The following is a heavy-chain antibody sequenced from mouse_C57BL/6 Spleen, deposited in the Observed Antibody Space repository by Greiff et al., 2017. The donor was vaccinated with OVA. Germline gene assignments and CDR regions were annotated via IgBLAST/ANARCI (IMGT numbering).Heavy chain of an antibody. CDR1: GYAFSSSW. V-gene: IGHV1-82*01. CDR2: IYPGDGDT. D-gene: IGHD1-1*01. Sequence: VKLMESGPELVKPGASVKISCKASGYAFSSSWMNWVKQRPGKGLEWIGRIYPGDGDTNYNGKFKGKATLTADKSSSTAYMQLSSLTSEDSAVYFCARWYYGSTNFDYWGQGTTLTVSS. CDR3: ARWYYGSTNFDY. J-gene: IGHJ2*01.